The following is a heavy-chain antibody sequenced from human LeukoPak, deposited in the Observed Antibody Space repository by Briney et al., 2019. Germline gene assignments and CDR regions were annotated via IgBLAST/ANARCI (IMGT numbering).Heavy chain of an antibody. CDR2: INHSGST. D-gene: IGHD7-27*01. CDR1: GGSFSAYY. V-gene: IGHV4-34*01. CDR3: TRDLGI. J-gene: IGHJ3*02. Sequence: SETLSLTCAVYGGSFSAYYWSWIRQPPGKGLEWMGEINHSGSTNYNPSLKSRVTISEDTSKYQCSLKLSSVTAADTAVYYCTRDLGIWGQGTMVTVSS.